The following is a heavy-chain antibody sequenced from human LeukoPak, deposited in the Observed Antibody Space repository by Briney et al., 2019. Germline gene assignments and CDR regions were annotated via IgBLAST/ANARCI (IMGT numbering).Heavy chain of an antibody. Sequence: GASVKVFCKASGYTFTSYGISWVRQAPGQGLEWMGWISAYNGNTNYAQKLQGRVTMTTDTSTSTAYMELRSLRSDDTAVYYCASAVPAAKGDYYYYGMDVWGQGTTVTVSS. J-gene: IGHJ6*02. CDR1: GYTFTSYG. CDR2: ISAYNGNT. D-gene: IGHD2-2*01. V-gene: IGHV1-18*01. CDR3: ASAVPAAKGDYYYYGMDV.